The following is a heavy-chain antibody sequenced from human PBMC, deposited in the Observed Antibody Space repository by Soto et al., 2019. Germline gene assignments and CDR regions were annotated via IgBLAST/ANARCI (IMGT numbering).Heavy chain of an antibody. V-gene: IGHV4-39*01. CDR2: IYYSGST. J-gene: IGHJ6*02. Sequence: QLQLQESGPGLVKPSETLSLTCTVSGGSISSSSYYWGWIRQPPGKGLEWIGSIYYSGSTYYNPSLKSRVTISVDTSKNQFPLKLSSVTAADTAVYYCARENYDFWSGYMLDYYYYGMDVWGQGTTVTVSS. D-gene: IGHD3-3*01. CDR1: GGSISSSSYY. CDR3: ARENYDFWSGYMLDYYYYGMDV.